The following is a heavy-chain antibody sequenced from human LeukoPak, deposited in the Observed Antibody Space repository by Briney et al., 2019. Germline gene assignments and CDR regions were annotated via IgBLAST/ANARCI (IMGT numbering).Heavy chain of an antibody. Sequence: SVKVSCKASGGTFSSYAISWVRQAPGQGLEWMGGIIPIFGTANYAQKFQGRVTITTDESTSTAYMELSSPRSEDTAVYYCARGGIAARMYYFDYWGQGTLVTVSS. V-gene: IGHV1-69*05. D-gene: IGHD6-6*01. CDR2: IIPIFGTA. J-gene: IGHJ4*02. CDR1: GGTFSSYA. CDR3: ARGGIAARMYYFDY.